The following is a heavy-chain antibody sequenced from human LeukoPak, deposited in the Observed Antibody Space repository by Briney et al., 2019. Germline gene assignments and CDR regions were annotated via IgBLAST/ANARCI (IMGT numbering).Heavy chain of an antibody. D-gene: IGHD6-13*01. J-gene: IGHJ4*02. V-gene: IGHV1-18*01. CDR1: GYTFTSYG. CDR2: ISPYNGNT. CDR3: ARDTTAASGSYFDY. Sequence: ASVKVSCKASGYTFTSYGISWVRQAPGQGLEWMGWISPYNGNTNYAQKLQGRVTVTTDTSTSTAYMELRSLRSDDTAVYYCARDTTAASGSYFDYWGQGTLATVSS.